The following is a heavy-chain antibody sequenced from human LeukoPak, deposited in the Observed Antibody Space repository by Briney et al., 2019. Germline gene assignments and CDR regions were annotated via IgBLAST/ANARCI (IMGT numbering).Heavy chain of an antibody. J-gene: IGHJ4*02. CDR2: IIPIFGTA. CDR1: GGTFSSYA. D-gene: IGHD6-19*01. Sequence: SVKVSCKASGGTFSSYAISWVRQAPGQGLEWMGGIIPIFGTANYAQKFQGRVTITADESTSTAYMGLSSLRSEDTAVYYCARAPEEQWLVPLLDYWGQGTLVTVSS. V-gene: IGHV1-69*13. CDR3: ARAPEEQWLVPLLDY.